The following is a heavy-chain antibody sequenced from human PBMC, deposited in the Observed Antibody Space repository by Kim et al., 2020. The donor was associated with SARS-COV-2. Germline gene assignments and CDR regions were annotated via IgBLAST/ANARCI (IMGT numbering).Heavy chain of an antibody. CDR2: I. CDR3: ARGPNYSPFDY. D-gene: IGHD4-4*01. Sequence: ITYPDSGRGRFTSSRDNDKNSLFLQMNSLRAEDTAVYYCARGPNYSPFDYWGQGTLVTVSS. J-gene: IGHJ4*02. V-gene: IGHV3-48*03.